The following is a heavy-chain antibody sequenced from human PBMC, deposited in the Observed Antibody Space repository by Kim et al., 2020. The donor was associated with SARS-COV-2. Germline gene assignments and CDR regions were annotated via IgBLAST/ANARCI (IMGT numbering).Heavy chain of an antibody. V-gene: IGHV1-3*01. D-gene: IGHD3-10*01. Sequence: ASVKVSCKASGYTFTSYAMHWVRQAPGQRLEWMGWINAGNGNTKYSQKFQGRVTITRDTSASTAYMELSSLRSEDTAVYYCARVAHKSSYYYGSGSEEYPDYWGQGTLVTVSS. CDR2: INAGNGNT. CDR3: ARVAHKSSYYYGSGSEEYPDY. J-gene: IGHJ4*02. CDR1: GYTFTSYA.